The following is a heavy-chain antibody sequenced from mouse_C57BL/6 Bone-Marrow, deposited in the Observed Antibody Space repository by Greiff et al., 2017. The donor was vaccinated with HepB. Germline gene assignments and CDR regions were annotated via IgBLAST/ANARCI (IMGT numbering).Heavy chain of an antibody. J-gene: IGHJ2*01. V-gene: IGHV1-72*01. Sequence: QVQLQQPGAELVKPGASVKLSCKASGYTFTSYWMYWVKQRPGRGLEWIGRIDPNSGGTKYNEKFKSKATLTVDKPSSTAYMQLSSLTSEESAVYYCARATNSFYYYGSSYGYWGQGTTLTVSS. CDR2: IDPNSGGT. CDR3: ARATNSFYYYGSSYGY. D-gene: IGHD1-1*01. CDR1: GYTFTSYW.